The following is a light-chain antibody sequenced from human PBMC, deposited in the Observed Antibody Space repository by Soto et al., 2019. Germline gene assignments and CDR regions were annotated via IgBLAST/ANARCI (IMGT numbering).Light chain of an antibody. CDR1: SSDVGSYNL. Sequence: QSALTQPASVSGSPGQSITISCTGTSSDVGSYNLVSWYQQHPGKAPKLMIYEVSKRPSGVSNRFSGSKSGNTASLTISGLQAEEEADYYCCSYAGSSPFVFGTGTKLTVL. CDR2: EVS. J-gene: IGLJ1*01. V-gene: IGLV2-23*02. CDR3: CSYAGSSPFV.